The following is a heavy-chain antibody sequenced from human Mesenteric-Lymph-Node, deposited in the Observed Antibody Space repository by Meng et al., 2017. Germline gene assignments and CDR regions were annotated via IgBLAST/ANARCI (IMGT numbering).Heavy chain of an antibody. CDR1: GFTFSNYA. V-gene: IGHV3-23*01. D-gene: IGHD3-9*01. CDR2: ISGTGGT. CDR3: AKVLTPGGTSMVWDS. Sequence: GESLKVSCAASGFTFSNYAMSWVRQAPGKGLEWVSGISGTGGTSYADSVKGRFTISRDTSKNTLYLQMNSLRAEDTAIYSCAKVLTPGGTSMVWDSWGPGTLVTVSS. J-gene: IGHJ4*02.